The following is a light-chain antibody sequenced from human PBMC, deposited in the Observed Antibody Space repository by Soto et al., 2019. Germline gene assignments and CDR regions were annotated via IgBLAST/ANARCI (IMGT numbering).Light chain of an antibody. V-gene: IGLV2-14*01. J-gene: IGLJ1*01. CDR1: SSDVGGYNF. CDR3: SSYPSRSTYV. CDR2: GVS. Sequence: QSALTQPASVSGSPGQSITISCTGTSSDVGGYNFVSWYQQHPGKAPKLMIYGVSNRASGFSDRFSASKSGNTASLTISSIQPGAEAAYYCSSYPSRSTYVFGTGTKLTVL.